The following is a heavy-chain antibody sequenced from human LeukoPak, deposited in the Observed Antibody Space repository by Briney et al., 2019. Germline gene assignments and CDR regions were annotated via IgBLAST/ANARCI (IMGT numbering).Heavy chain of an antibody. Sequence: PGGSLRLSCAASGFSFDSYALHWVRQAPGKGLEWMALISDDGRNQYYADSVKGRFTISRDNSKNTLYLQLNSLRTEDTAVYYCARDDGGNSGTSVDSWGRGTLVTVSS. V-gene: IGHV3-30*04. CDR2: ISDDGRNQ. CDR1: GFSFDSYA. J-gene: IGHJ4*02. CDR3: ARDDGGNSGTSVDS. D-gene: IGHD1-26*01.